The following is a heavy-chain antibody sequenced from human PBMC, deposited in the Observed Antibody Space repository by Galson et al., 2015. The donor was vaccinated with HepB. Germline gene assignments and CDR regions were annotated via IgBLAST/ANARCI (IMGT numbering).Heavy chain of an antibody. CDR1: GGSFSGYY. CDR2: INDSGST. Sequence: ETLSLTCAVSGGSFSGYYWTWVRQPPGKGLEWFGEINDSGSTNANPSLKSRVTISADTSKNQFSLQLTYVTAADTGVYYCAGGREERELRFFRRIHYYYMGVWGKGTTVSVSS. D-gene: IGHD3-3*01. CDR3: AGGREERELRFFRRIHYYYMGV. V-gene: IGHV4-34*01. J-gene: IGHJ6*03.